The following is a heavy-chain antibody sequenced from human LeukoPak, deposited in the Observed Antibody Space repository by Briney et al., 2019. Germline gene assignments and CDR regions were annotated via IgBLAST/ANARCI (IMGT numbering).Heavy chain of an antibody. Sequence: GGSLRLSCAASGFTFSADWMNWVRQAPGKGLEWVANINQDESKKYYVDSVKGRFTISRDNAKNSLYLQMDSLRAEDTAVYYCARDPNILMGANFHSWGQGTLVTVS. CDR1: GFTFSADW. CDR3: ARDPNILMGANFHS. J-gene: IGHJ4*02. D-gene: IGHD1-26*01. CDR2: INQDESKK. V-gene: IGHV3-7*01.